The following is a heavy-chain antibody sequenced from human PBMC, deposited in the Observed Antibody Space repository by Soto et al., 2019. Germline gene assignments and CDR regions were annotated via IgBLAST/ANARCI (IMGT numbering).Heavy chain of an antibody. Sequence: QVQLVQSGAEVKKPGASLRVSCETSGGTSTIYTITWVQQAPGQGLQLMGRIVPTLRITNYAQEFQGRLTLTADPSTNTAHIELTSLTSEDTPVYYYATEKTGAGRVGVHFCGQGTLVTVSS. CDR2: IVPTLRIT. V-gene: IGHV1-69*08. CDR1: GGTSTIYT. D-gene: IGHD3-3*02. CDR3: ATEKTGAGRVGVHF. J-gene: IGHJ4*02.